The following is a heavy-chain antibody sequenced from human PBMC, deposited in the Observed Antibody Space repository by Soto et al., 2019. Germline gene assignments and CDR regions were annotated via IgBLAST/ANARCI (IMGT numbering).Heavy chain of an antibody. Sequence: ASVKVSCKASGYTFTSYAMHWVRQAPGQRLEWMGWINAGNGNTKYSQKFQGRVTITRDTSASTAYMELSSLRSEDTAVYYCARDPSYYDSRGYYYADNSGYFDLWGRGTLVTVSS. CDR2: INAGNGNT. V-gene: IGHV1-3*01. CDR3: ARDPSYYDSRGYYYADNSGYFDL. CDR1: GYTFTSYA. J-gene: IGHJ2*01. D-gene: IGHD3-22*01.